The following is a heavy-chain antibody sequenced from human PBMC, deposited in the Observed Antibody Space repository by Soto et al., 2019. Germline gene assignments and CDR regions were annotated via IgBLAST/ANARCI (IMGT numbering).Heavy chain of an antibody. CDR2: ISYDGSNK. J-gene: IGHJ4*02. CDR1: GFTFSSYA. Sequence: QVQLVESGGGVVQPGRSLRLSCAASGFTFSSYAMHWVRQAPGKGLEWEAVISYDGSNKYYADSVKGRFTISRDNSKNTLYLKMNSLRAEDTAVYYCARDGNWYREGYYFDYWGQGTLVTVSS. V-gene: IGHV3-30-3*01. CDR3: ARDGNWYREGYYFDY. D-gene: IGHD6-13*01.